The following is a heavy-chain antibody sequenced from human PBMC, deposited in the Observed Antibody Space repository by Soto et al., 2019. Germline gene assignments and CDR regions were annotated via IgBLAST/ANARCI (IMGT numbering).Heavy chain of an antibody. CDR3: AKPRGLTVTTSFDY. Sequence: PSGSLLLSCAASGFTFSSYAMHWVRQAPGKGLEWVAVISYDGSNKYYADSVKGRFTISRGNSKNTLYLQMNSLRAEDTAVYYCAKPRGLTVTTSFDYWGQGTLVTVS. D-gene: IGHD4-17*01. V-gene: IGHV3-30*18. CDR1: GFTFSSYA. CDR2: ISYDGSNK. J-gene: IGHJ4*02.